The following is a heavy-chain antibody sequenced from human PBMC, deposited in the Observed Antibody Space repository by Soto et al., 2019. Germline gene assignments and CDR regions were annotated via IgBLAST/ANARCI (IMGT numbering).Heavy chain of an antibody. Sequence: ASVKVSCKASGYTFTSYGISWVRQAPGQGLEWMGWISTYNGNTNYAQKLQGRVTMTTDTSTSTAYMGLRSLRSDDTAVYYCARDEDAAMPHFFDYWGQGTPVTVSS. J-gene: IGHJ4*02. V-gene: IGHV1-18*04. CDR1: GYTFTSYG. D-gene: IGHD5-18*01. CDR3: ARDEDAAMPHFFDY. CDR2: ISTYNGNT.